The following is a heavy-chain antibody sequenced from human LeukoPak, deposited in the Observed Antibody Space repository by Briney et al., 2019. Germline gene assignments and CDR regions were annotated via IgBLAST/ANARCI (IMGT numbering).Heavy chain of an antibody. J-gene: IGHJ4*02. CDR1: GFTFSSYS. D-gene: IGHD3-22*01. V-gene: IGHV3-21*03. CDR3: TTADSSGYEGTDY. CDR2: ISSSSSYI. Sequence: GGSLRLSCAASGFTFSSYSMNWVRQAPGKGLEWVSSISSSSSYIYYADSVKGRFTISRDNAKNSLYLQMNSLKTEDTAVYYCTTADSSGYEGTDYWGQGTLVTVSS.